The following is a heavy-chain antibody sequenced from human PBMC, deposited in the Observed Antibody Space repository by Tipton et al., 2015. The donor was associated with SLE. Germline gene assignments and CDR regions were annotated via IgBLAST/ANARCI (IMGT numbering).Heavy chain of an antibody. CDR3: AKDMVATILGPFDY. Sequence: SLRLSCAASGFSFSTYVMHWVRQAPGKGLEWVAVIAVDGSSKYYADSVKGRFTISRDNSKNTLYLQMNSLRAEDTAVYYCAKDMVATILGPFDYWGQGTLVTVSS. CDR1: GFSFSTYV. J-gene: IGHJ4*02. D-gene: IGHD5-12*01. V-gene: IGHV3-30*18. CDR2: IAVDGSSK.